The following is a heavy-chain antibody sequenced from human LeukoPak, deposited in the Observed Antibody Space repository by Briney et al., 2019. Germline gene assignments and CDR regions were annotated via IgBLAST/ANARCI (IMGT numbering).Heavy chain of an antibody. J-gene: IGHJ4*02. Sequence: SETLSLTCTVSGGSISSSSHYWGWIRQPPGKGLEWIGSIYYSGITYYNPSLRSRVTISVDTSKNQFSLKLSSVTAADTAVYYCARLYYYDSSGYYQYYFDYWGQGTLVTVSS. CDR1: GGSISSSSHY. V-gene: IGHV4-39*07. CDR3: ARLYYYDSSGYYQYYFDY. CDR2: IYYSGIT. D-gene: IGHD3-22*01.